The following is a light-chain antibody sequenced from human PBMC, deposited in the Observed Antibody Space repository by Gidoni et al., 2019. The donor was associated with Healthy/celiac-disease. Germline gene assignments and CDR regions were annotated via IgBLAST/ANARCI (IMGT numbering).Light chain of an antibody. V-gene: IGKV1-5*03. CDR2: KAS. CDR3: QQYNSYPYT. Sequence: DIQMPQSPSTLSASVGDRVTITCQASQSISNWLAWYQQKPGKAPKLLIYKASNLESGVPSRFSGSGSGTEFTLTISSLQPDDFATYYCQQYNSYPYTFGQGTKLEIK. J-gene: IGKJ2*01. CDR1: QSISNW.